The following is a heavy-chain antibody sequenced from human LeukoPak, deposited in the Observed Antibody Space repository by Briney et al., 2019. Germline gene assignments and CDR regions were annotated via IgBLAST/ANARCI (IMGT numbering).Heavy chain of an antibody. CDR3: ARGFGLGFIPGIAAFGPLNRFDP. Sequence: ASVKVSCKASGYTFTSYDINWVRQATGQGLEWMGWMNPNSGNTGYAQKFQGRVTMTRNTSISTAYMELSSLRSEDTAVYYCARGFGLGFIPGIAAFGPLNRFDPWGQGTLVTVSS. V-gene: IGHV1-8*01. D-gene: IGHD6-13*01. CDR1: GYTFTSYD. CDR2: MNPNSGNT. J-gene: IGHJ5*02.